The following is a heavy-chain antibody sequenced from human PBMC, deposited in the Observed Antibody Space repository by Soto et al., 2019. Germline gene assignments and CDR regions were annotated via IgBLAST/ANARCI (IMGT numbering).Heavy chain of an antibody. J-gene: IGHJ4*02. CDR1: GGSFSGYY. V-gene: IGHV4-34*01. CDR2: INHSGST. CDR3: ARGRFGYYDSSGYTPSGY. D-gene: IGHD3-22*01. Sequence: QVQLQQWGAGLLKPSETLSLTCAVYGGSFSGYYWSWIRQPPGKGLEWIGEINHSGSTNYNPSLKSRVTISVDTSKNQFSLKLSSVTAADTAVYYCARGRFGYYDSSGYTPSGYWGQRTLVTVSS.